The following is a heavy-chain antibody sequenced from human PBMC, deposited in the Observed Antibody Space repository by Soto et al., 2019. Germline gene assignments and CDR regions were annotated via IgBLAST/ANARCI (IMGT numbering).Heavy chain of an antibody. CDR1: GGSISSSSYY. Sequence: QLQLQESGPGLVKPSETLSLACTVSGGSISSSSYYWGWIRQPPGKGLEWIGSIYYSGSTYYNPSLKSRVTISVDTSKNQFSLKLSSVTAADTAVYYCARQGLAARRHYAFDIWGQGTMVTVSS. V-gene: IGHV4-39*01. J-gene: IGHJ3*02. CDR3: ARQGLAARRHYAFDI. CDR2: IYYSGST. D-gene: IGHD6-6*01.